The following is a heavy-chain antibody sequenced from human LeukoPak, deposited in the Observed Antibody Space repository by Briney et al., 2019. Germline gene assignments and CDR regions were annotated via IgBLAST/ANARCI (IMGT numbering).Heavy chain of an antibody. CDR2: IYHVGST. Sequence: SETLSLTCTVSGYSISSGCYWGWIRQSPGKGLEWIGSIYHVGSTYYNPSLKSRVTISEDTSKNQFSLKLSSVTAADTAVYYCASHYDFWSGCFDYWGQGTLVTVSS. D-gene: IGHD3-3*01. CDR3: ASHYDFWSGCFDY. V-gene: IGHV4-38-2*02. CDR1: GYSISSGCY. J-gene: IGHJ4*02.